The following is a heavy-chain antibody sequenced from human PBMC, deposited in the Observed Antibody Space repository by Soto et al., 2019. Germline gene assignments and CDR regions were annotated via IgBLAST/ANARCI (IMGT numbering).Heavy chain of an antibody. Sequence: QVHLVQSGTEVKKPGSSVKVSCKASGGTFSSSGFSWVRQAPGQGLEWMGMIVPSLDTTNYAQKFQARVTINADEVTSTAYMELRSLRSEDTVVYYCARWPQPRYTADPYAVDVWGQGTRVIVSS. CDR3: ARWPQPRYTADPYAVDV. D-gene: IGHD3-16*02. CDR1: GGTFSSSG. J-gene: IGHJ6*02. V-gene: IGHV1-69*11. CDR2: IVPSLDTT.